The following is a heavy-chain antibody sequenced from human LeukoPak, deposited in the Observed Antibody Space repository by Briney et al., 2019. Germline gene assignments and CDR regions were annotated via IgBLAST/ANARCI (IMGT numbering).Heavy chain of an antibody. CDR2: ITTSGGTT. J-gene: IGHJ6*02. V-gene: IGHV3-48*02. Sequence: GGSLRLSCAASGFTVSSNYMSWVRQAPGKGLEWVSSITTSGGTTYYADSVKGRFTISRDNAKNSLYLQMNSLRDEDTAVYYCARASVAGPYYYYGMDVWGQGTTVTVSS. CDR1: GFTVSSNY. CDR3: ARASVAGPYYYYGMDV. D-gene: IGHD6-19*01.